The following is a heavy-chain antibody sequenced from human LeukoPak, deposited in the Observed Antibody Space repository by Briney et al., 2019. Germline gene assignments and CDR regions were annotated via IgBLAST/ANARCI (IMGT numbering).Heavy chain of an antibody. CDR2: ISGSGGST. CDR3: ARDRVGAVTTTIEAAFDI. J-gene: IGHJ3*02. V-gene: IGHV3-23*01. D-gene: IGHD4-17*01. CDR1: GFTFSSYG. Sequence: PGGSLRLSCAASGFTFSSYGMSWVRQAPGKGLEWVSAISGSGGSTYYADSVKGRFTISRDNSKNTLYLQMNSLRAEDTAVYYCARDRVGAVTTTIEAAFDIWGQGTMVTVSS.